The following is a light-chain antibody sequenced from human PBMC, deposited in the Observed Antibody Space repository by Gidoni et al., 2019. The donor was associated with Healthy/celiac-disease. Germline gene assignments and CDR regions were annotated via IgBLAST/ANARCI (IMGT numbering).Light chain of an antibody. CDR3: QQYGSSPRT. CDR2: GAS. CDR1: QSVSSSY. Sequence: VLTQSPGTLSLSPGERATLSCRASQSVSSSYVAWYQQQPGHAPRLLIYGASSRATGLPDRSSSSGCGADFTLTISRLEPEDFAVYYCQQYGSSPRTFGQGTKLEIK. J-gene: IGKJ2*02. V-gene: IGKV3-20*01.